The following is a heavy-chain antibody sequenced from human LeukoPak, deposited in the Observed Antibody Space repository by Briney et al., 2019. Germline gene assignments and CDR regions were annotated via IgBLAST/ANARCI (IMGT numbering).Heavy chain of an antibody. V-gene: IGHV4-39*01. Sequence: SETLSLTCTVSGGSISSLTYYWGWIRQPPGKGLEWIASIHYSGTTYYSPSLKSRVAISVDRSNNQFSLRLSSVTAADTAVYLCTGYSSGWSSGGGYWGQGTLVTVSS. CDR1: GGSISSLTYY. CDR2: IHYSGTT. CDR3: TGYSSGWSSGGGY. J-gene: IGHJ4*02. D-gene: IGHD6-19*01.